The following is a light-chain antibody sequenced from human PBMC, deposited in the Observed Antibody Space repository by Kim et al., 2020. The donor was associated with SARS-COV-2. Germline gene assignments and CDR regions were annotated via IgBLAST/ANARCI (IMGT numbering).Light chain of an antibody. Sequence: ASVGDRVTITCRASQCISDFLAWFQQKPGKAPQSLIYATSSLQSGVPSRFSGSGSGTDFTLTISSLQPEDFATYYCHHYHSYPLTFGGGTKVDIK. CDR1: QCISDF. V-gene: IGKV1-16*01. CDR3: HHYHSYPLT. CDR2: ATS. J-gene: IGKJ4*01.